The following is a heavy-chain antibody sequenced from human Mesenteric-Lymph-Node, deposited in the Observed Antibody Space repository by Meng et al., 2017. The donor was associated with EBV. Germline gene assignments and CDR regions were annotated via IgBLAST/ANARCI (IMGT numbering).Heavy chain of an antibody. D-gene: IGHD4-23*01. CDR3: ARGGGVLTPLDY. V-gene: IGHV4-34*02. CDR1: GDSFSGYF. Sequence: QVQFQQWGAGLLKASETLSLTCAVYGDSFSGYFWSWIRQPLGKGLEWIGEINHSGGTNYNPSLESRVTISVDASKNQFSLKLRSVTAADTAVYYCARGGGVLTPLDYWGQGGLVTVSS. CDR2: INHSGGT. J-gene: IGHJ4*02.